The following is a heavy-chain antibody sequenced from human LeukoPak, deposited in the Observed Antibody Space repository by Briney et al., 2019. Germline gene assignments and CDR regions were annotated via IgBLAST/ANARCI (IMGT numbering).Heavy chain of an antibody. CDR2: TSSSSSYI. J-gene: IGHJ4*02. D-gene: IGHD6-13*01. CDR1: GFTFSSYS. CDR3: ARELGIAAAGTPGY. V-gene: IGHV3-21*01. Sequence: GGSLRLSCAASGFTFSSYSMNWVRQAPGKGLEWVSSTSSSSSYIYYADSVKGRFTISRDNAKNSLYLQMNSLRAEDTAVYYCARELGIAAAGTPGYWGQGTLVTVSS.